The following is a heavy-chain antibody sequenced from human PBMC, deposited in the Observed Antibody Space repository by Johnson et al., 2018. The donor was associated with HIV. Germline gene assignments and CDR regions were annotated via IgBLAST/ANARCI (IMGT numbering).Heavy chain of an antibody. Sequence: VQLVESGGGVVRPGGPLRLSCAASGFTFDDYGMSWVRQAPGKGLEWVANIKQDGSEKYYVDSVKGRFTISRDNAKNSLYLQMNSLRAEDTAVYYCARDLVAGTGNIWGQGTMVTVSS. D-gene: IGHD6-19*01. J-gene: IGHJ3*02. V-gene: IGHV3-7*03. CDR2: IKQDGSEK. CDR3: ARDLVAGTGNI. CDR1: GFTFDDYG.